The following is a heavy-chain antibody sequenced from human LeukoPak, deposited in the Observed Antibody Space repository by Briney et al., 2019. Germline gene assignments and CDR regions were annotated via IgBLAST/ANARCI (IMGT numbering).Heavy chain of an antibody. J-gene: IGHJ5*02. CDR3: ARDPRYSSSWIP. CDR1: GFTFSSYS. D-gene: IGHD6-13*01. CDR2: ISSSSSYI. V-gene: IGHV3-21*01. Sequence: GALRLSCAASGFTFSSYSMNWVRQAPGKGLEWVSSISSSSSYIYYADSVKGRFTISRDNAKNSLYLQMNSLRAEDTAVYYCARDPRYSSSWIPWGQGTLVTVSS.